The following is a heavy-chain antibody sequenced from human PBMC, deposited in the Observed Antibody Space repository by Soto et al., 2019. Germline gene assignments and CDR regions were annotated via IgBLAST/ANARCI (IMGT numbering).Heavy chain of an antibody. CDR3: ARDSYSSGWFRFDY. CDR1: GFTFSSYA. V-gene: IGHV3-30-3*01. CDR2: ISYDGSNK. D-gene: IGHD6-19*01. Sequence: QVQLVESGGGVVQPGRSLRLSCAASGFTFSSYAMHWVRQAPGKGLEWVAVISYDGSNKYYADSVKGRFTISRDNSKNPLYLQMNSLRAEDTAVYYCARDSYSSGWFRFDYWGQGTLVTVSS. J-gene: IGHJ4*02.